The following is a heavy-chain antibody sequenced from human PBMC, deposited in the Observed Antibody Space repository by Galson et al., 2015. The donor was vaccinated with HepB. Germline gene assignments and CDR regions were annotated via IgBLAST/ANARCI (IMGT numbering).Heavy chain of an antibody. CDR1: GGSTSSYY. V-gene: IGHV4-59*01. CDR2: IYYSGST. CDR3: ARDSYCGGDCGYYGMDV. Sequence: TLSLTCTVSGGSTSSYYWSWIRQPPGKGLEWIGYIYYSGSTNYNPSLKSRVTISVDTSKNQFSLKLSSVTAADTAVYYCARDSYCGGDCGYYGMDVWGQGTTVTVSS. J-gene: IGHJ6*02. D-gene: IGHD2-21*02.